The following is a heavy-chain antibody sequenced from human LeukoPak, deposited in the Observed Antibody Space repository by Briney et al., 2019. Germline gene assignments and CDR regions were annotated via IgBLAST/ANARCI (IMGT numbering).Heavy chain of an antibody. CDR2: IYHSGST. D-gene: IGHD3-16*02. Sequence: SETLSLTCTVSGGSISSGGYYWCWIRQPPGKGLEWIGYIYHSGSTYYNPSLKSRVTISVDRSKNQFSLKLSSVTAADTAVYYCARDLSLDYWGQGTLVTVSS. J-gene: IGHJ4*02. CDR3: ARDLSLDY. CDR1: GGSISSGGYY. V-gene: IGHV4-30-2*01.